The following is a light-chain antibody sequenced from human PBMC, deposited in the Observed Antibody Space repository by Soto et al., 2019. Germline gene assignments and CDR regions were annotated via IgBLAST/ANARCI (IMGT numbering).Light chain of an antibody. CDR3: QQYGSSSYT. V-gene: IGKV3-20*01. J-gene: IGKJ2*01. CDR2: AAS. CDR1: QSISSSY. Sequence: EIVLTQSPGTLSLSPGERATLSCRASQSISSSYLAWYQRKPGQAPRLLIYAASRRATRIPDRFSGSGSGTDFTLTISRVEPEDFAGYYCQQYGSSSYTFGQGTQLEIK.